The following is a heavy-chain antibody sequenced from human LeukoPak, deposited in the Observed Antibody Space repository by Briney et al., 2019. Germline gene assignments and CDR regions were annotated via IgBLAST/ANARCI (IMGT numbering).Heavy chain of an antibody. CDR1: GYSISSGYY. V-gene: IGHV4-38-2*01. CDR3: ASFNWNYAY. Sequence: SETLSLTCAVSGYSISSGYYWGWNRQPPGKGLEWIGSIYHSGSTYYNPSLKSRVTISVDTSKYQFSLKLGSVTAADTAVYYCASFNWNYAYWGQGTLVTVSS. J-gene: IGHJ4*02. CDR2: IYHSGST. D-gene: IGHD1-7*01.